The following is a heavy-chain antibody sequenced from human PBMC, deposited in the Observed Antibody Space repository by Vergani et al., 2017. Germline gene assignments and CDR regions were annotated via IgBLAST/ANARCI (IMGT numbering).Heavy chain of an antibody. Sequence: VQLQESGPGLVKPSETLSLTCTVSGGSISSYYMSWVRQAPGKGLEWVSVIYSGGSTYYADSVKGRFTISRDNSKNTLYLQMNSLRAEDTAVYYCTTAIAAAASYFDYWGQGTLVTVSS. CDR2: IYSGGST. CDR1: GGSISSYY. J-gene: IGHJ4*02. D-gene: IGHD6-13*01. CDR3: TTAIAAAASYFDY. V-gene: IGHV3-53*04.